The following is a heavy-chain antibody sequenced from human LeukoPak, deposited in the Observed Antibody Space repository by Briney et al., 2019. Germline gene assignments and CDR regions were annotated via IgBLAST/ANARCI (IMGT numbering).Heavy chain of an antibody. D-gene: IGHD1-14*01. CDR3: ARRNGKAFDI. Sequence: PSQTLSLTCTVSGGSISSGSYYWSWIRQPAGTGLEWIGRIYTSGSTNYNPSLKSRVTISVDTSKNQFSLKLSSVTAADTAVYYCARRNGKAFDIWGQGTMVTVSS. V-gene: IGHV4-61*02. CDR2: IYTSGST. CDR1: GGSISSGSYY. J-gene: IGHJ3*02.